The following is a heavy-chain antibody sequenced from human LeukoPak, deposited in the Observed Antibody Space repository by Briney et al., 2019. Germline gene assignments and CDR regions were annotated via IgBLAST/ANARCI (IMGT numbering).Heavy chain of an antibody. V-gene: IGHV3-53*01. Sequence: PGGSLRLSCAASGFTVSSNYMSWVRQAPGKGLEWVSVIYSGGSTYYADSVKGRFTISRDNSKNTLYLRMNSLRAEDTAVYYCAREQFQISRYFDYWGQGTLVTVSS. CDR3: AREQFQISRYFDY. J-gene: IGHJ4*02. CDR1: GFTVSSNY. CDR2: IYSGGST. D-gene: IGHD5-24*01.